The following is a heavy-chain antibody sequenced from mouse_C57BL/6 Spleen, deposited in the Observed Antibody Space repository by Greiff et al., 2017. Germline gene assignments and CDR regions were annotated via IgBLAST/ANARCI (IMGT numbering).Heavy chain of an antibody. CDR1: GYTFTEYT. CDR3: ARPARSLKYYGSSYPYFDY. Sequence: QVQLQQSGAELVKPGASVKLSCKASGYTFTEYTIHWVKQRSGQGLEWIGWFYPGSGSIKYNEKFKDKATLTADKSSSTVYMELSRFTSADSAVYFFARPARSLKYYGSSYPYFDYWGQGTTLTVSS. D-gene: IGHD1-1*01. CDR2: FYPGSGSI. J-gene: IGHJ2*01. V-gene: IGHV1-62-2*01.